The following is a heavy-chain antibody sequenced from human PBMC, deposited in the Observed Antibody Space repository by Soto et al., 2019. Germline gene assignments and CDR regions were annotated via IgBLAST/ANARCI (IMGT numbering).Heavy chain of an antibody. CDR1: GGSITSGGSL. D-gene: IGHD2-15*01. CDR2: IGYSGAT. V-gene: IGHV4-31*03. Sequence: SETLSLTCTVSGGSITSGGSLWSLIRQHPGKGPEWIAFIGYSGATSYNPSLASRVTISADTYKSQFSLNLRSVTAADTAVYYCARGGASSKWFAPWGQGTLVTVSS. CDR3: ARGGASSKWFAP. J-gene: IGHJ5*02.